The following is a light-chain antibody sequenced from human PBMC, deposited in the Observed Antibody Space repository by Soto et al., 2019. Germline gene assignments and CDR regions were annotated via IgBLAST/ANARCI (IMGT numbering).Light chain of an antibody. J-gene: IGLJ2*01. CDR2: DNT. CDR3: QSYDTSPV. Sequence: QPVLTQPPSVSGAAGQRVTISCTGSRSNLGANYAVHWYQQLPGTAPKLLIYDNTKRPSGVPDRFSGSKSGTSASLAITGLQAEDEAYYFCQSYDTSPVFGGGTKLTVL. CDR1: RSNLGANYA. V-gene: IGLV1-40*01.